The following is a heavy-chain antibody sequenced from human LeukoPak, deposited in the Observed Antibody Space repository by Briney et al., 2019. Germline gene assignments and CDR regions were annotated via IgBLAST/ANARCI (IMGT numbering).Heavy chain of an antibody. D-gene: IGHD6-6*01. CDR3: AKDMSYSSSSYPDY. CDR1: GFTFDDYA. Sequence: GGSLRLSCAASGFTFDDYAMHWVRHAPGKGLEWVSGISWNSGSIGYADSVKGRFTISRDNAKNSLCLQMNSLRAEDTALYYCAKDMSYSSSSYPDYWGQGTLVTVSS. CDR2: ISWNSGSI. V-gene: IGHV3-9*01. J-gene: IGHJ4*02.